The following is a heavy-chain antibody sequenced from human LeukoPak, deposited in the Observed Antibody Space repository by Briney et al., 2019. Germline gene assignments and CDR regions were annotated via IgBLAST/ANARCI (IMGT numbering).Heavy chain of an antibody. J-gene: IGHJ2*01. CDR3: ASLTSAGAGYSSFYWYFDL. V-gene: IGHV3-74*01. D-gene: IGHD6-13*01. Sequence: PGGSLRLSCAASGFTFSSYWMHWVRQAPGKGLVWVSRINSDGSSTSYADSVKGRFTIFRDNAKNTLYLQMNSLRAEDTAVYYCASLTSAGAGYSSFYWYFDLWGRGTLVTASS. CDR2: INSDGSST. CDR1: GFTFSSYW.